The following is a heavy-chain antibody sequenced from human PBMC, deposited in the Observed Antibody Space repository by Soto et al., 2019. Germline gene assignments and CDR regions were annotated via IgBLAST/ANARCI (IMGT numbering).Heavy chain of an antibody. V-gene: IGHV3-53*01. D-gene: IGHD3-9*01. J-gene: IGHJ3*02. CDR1: GFSVNSNF. CDR3: SAWIMGESLTESFDI. Sequence: VQLVESGGGLMQPGGSLRLSCAASGFSVNSNFMNWVRKAPGKGLEWVSFTPRTGATLYADSVKGRLTVSRDASNNMVYLQMSSLTVDDSAVYYCSAWIMGESLTESFDIWGPGTVVTVSA. CDR2: TPRTGAT.